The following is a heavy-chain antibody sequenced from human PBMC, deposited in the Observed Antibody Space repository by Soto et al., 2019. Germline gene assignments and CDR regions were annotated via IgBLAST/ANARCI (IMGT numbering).Heavy chain of an antibody. CDR1: SGSFSGYY. J-gene: IGHJ4*01. CDR3: ARHGGYHFDY. Sequence: SETLSLTCAVYSGSFSGYYWSWIRQPPGKGLEWIGEIYHGLSIVYNPSLKSRVTISGDSSKNQFSLKLSSVTAADTAVYYCARHGGYHFDYWGHGTLVTVSS. V-gene: IGHV4-34*01. D-gene: IGHD3-16*01. CDR2: IYHGLSI.